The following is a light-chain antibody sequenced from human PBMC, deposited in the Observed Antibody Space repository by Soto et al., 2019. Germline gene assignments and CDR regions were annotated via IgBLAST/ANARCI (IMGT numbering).Light chain of an antibody. CDR2: AAS. J-gene: IGKJ2*01. CDR1: QSVSPY. CDR3: QQYNNWPLYT. Sequence: EIVLTQSPGTLSLSPGGRASLSCRAGQSVSPYLAWYQQKPGQAPRLLIYAASSRATDIPARFTGRGSGTEFTLTISSLQSEDFAVYFCQQYNNWPLYTFGQGTKLEI. V-gene: IGKV3-15*01.